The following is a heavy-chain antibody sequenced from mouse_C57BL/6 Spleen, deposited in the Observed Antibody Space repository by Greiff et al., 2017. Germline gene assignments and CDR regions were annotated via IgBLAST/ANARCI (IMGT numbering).Heavy chain of an antibody. D-gene: IGHD1-1*01. CDR3: ASDDYCGAMDY. CDR1: GFTFSDFY. Sequence: EVNVVESGGGLVQSGRSLRLSCATSGFTFSDFYMEWVRQAPGQGLEWIAASRNKANDYTTEYSSPVKGRFIVSRNSSPSILYLQMNDLRAEDTASYYCASDDYCGAMDYWGQGTSVTVSS. J-gene: IGHJ4*01. V-gene: IGHV7-1*01. CDR2: SRNKANDYTT.